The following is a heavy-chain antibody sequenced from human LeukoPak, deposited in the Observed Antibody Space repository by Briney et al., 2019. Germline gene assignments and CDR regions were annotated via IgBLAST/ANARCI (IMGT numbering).Heavy chain of an antibody. J-gene: IGHJ4*02. CDR1: GFAFSTYA. CDR3: ARLDYYGSGSYFDY. CDR2: ISGSGATT. D-gene: IGHD3-10*01. V-gene: IGHV3-23*01. Sequence: GGSLRLSCAASGFAFSTYAMSWVRQAPGKGLEWVSSISGSGATTYYADSVKGRFTISRDNARNSLYLQMNSLRAEDTAVYYCARLDYYGSGSYFDYWGQGTLVTVSS.